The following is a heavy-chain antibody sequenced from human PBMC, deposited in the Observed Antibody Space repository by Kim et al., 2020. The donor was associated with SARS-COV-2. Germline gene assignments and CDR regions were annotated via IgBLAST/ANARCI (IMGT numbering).Heavy chain of an antibody. CDR1: GFTFSNYG. CDR2: ISYDGSHK. CDR3: AKPDYSSGYYPDY. V-gene: IGHV3-30*18. J-gene: IGHJ4*02. D-gene: IGHD3-22*01. Sequence: GGSLRLSCATSGFTFSNYGMHWVRQAPGKGLEWVAVISYDGSHKYYADSVKGRFTISRDNSKNTLYLQMNSLRAEDTAVYYCAKPDYSSGYYPDYWGQGTLVTVSS.